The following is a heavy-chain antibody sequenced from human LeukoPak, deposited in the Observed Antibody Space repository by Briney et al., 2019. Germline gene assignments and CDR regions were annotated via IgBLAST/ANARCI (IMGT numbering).Heavy chain of an antibody. CDR1: GGSFSGYY. CDR2: INHSGST. D-gene: IGHD2-8*01. Sequence: SETLSLTCAVYGGSFSGYYWSWIRQPPGKGLEWIGEINHSGSTYYNPSLKSRVTISVDTSKNQFSLKLSSVTAADTAVYYCARDVYCTNGVCYRAFHYWGQGTLVTVSS. CDR3: ARDVYCTNGVCYRAFHY. J-gene: IGHJ4*02. V-gene: IGHV4-34*01.